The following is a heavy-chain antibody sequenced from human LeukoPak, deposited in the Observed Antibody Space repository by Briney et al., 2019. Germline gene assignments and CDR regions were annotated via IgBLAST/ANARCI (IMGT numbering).Heavy chain of an antibody. CDR2: IWYDGSNK. CDR1: GLTFSSYG. D-gene: IGHD5-12*01. V-gene: IGHV3-33*01. Sequence: GGSLRLSCAASGLTFSSYGMHWVRQAPGKGLEWVAVIWYDGSNKYYADSVKGRFTISRDNSKNTLYLQMNSLRAEDTAVYYCARDRSASGLLNWFDPWGQGTLVTVSS. CDR3: ARDRSASGLLNWFDP. J-gene: IGHJ5*02.